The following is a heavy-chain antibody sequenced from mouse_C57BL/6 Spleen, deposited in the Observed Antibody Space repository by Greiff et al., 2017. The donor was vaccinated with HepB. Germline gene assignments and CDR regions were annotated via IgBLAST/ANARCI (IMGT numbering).Heavy chain of an antibody. CDR1: GYTFTSYG. V-gene: IGHV1-81*01. Sequence: VQLQQSGAELARPGASVKLSCKASGYTFTSYGISWVKQRTGQGLEWIGEIYPRSGNTYYNEKFKGKATLTADKSSSTAYMELRSLTSEDSAVYFCARAGSERYPYFDYWGQGPTLTVSS. CDR2: IYPRSGNT. J-gene: IGHJ2*01. CDR3: ARAGSERYPYFDY. D-gene: IGHD1-1*01.